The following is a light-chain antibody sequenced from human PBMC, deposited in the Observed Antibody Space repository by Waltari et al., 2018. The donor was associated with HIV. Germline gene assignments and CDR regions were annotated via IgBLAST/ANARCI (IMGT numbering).Light chain of an antibody. J-gene: IGLJ2*01. V-gene: IGLV1-44*01. CDR3: AVWDDSRSGEVL. Sequence: QSVLIQPPSASGTPGQRVNISCSGRNSNLGSNTVNWYRQFPGAAPKLLIYGNSQRPSGVPDRISGSKSGNSASLAINGLQSEDEASYYCAVWDDSRSGEVLFGGGTKLTVL. CDR1: NSNLGSNT. CDR2: GNS.